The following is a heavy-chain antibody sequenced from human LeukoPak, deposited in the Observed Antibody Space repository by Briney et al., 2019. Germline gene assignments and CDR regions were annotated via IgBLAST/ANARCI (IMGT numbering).Heavy chain of an antibody. V-gene: IGHV3-7*01. CDR1: GFTFSSYW. Sequence: GGSLRLSCAASGFTFSSYWMSWVRQAPGKGLEWVANIKQDGSEKYFVDSVKGRFTISRDNAKNSLYLQMNSLRAEDTAVYYCAREGGCSGTSCYWDPFDYWGQGTLVTVSS. J-gene: IGHJ4*02. CDR2: IKQDGSEK. CDR3: AREGGCSGTSCYWDPFDY. D-gene: IGHD2-2*01.